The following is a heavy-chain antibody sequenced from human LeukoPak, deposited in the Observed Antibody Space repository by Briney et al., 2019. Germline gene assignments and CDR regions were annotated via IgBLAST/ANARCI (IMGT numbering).Heavy chain of an antibody. D-gene: IGHD2-2*01. J-gene: IGHJ4*02. CDR3: ARGSSRAFDY. V-gene: IGHV3-33*01. Sequence: GGSLRLSCAASGFSFSSYGMHWVRQAPGKGLEWVAVIWYDGSNKYYADSVKGRFTISRDNSKNTLYLQMNSLRAEDTAVYFCARGSSRAFDYWGQGTQVTVSS. CDR1: GFSFSSYG. CDR2: IWYDGSNK.